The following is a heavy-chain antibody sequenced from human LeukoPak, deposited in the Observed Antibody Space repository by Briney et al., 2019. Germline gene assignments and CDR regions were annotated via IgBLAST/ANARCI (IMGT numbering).Heavy chain of an antibody. CDR1: GYTFTIYY. CDR2: INPNSGAT. D-gene: IGHD2-2*02. CDR3: ARNPPYCTSTDCYNDY. V-gene: IGHV1-2*02. Sequence: GASVKVSCKASGYTFTIYYMHWVRQAPGQGLEWMGWINPNSGATTYAQRFQGRVTMTRVTSISTAYMELSGLTSDDTGVYYCARNPPYCTSTDCYNDYWGQGTLVTVSS. J-gene: IGHJ4*02.